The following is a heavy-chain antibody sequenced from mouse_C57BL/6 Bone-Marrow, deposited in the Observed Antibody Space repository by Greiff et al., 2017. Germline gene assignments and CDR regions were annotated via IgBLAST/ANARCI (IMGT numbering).Heavy chain of an antibody. CDR3: ARILY. CDR1: GFSLTSYG. J-gene: IGHJ3*01. CDR2: IWSGGST. V-gene: IGHV2-2*01. Sequence: QVQLQQSGPGLVQPSQSLSITCTVSGFSLTSYGVHWVRQSPGKGLEWLGVIWSGGSTDYNAAFISRLSISKDNSKSQVFFKMNSLQADDTAIYYCARILYWGQGTLVTVSA.